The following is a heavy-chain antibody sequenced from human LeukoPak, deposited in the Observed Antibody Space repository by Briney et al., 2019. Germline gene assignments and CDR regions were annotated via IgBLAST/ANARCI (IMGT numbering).Heavy chain of an antibody. CDR3: AREFNHYYDSSGYSSDY. J-gene: IGHJ4*02. CDR1: GYTFTSYD. CDR2: MNPNSGNT. Sequence: ASMKVSCKASGYTFTSYDINWVRQATGQGLEWMGWMNPNSGNTGYAQKFQGRVTMTRNTSISTAYMELSSLRSEDTAVYYCAREFNHYYDSSGYSSDYWGQGTLVTVSS. D-gene: IGHD3-22*01. V-gene: IGHV1-8*01.